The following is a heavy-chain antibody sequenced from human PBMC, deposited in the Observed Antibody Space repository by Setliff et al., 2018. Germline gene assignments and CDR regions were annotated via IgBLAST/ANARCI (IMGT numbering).Heavy chain of an antibody. V-gene: IGHV5-51*01. CDR2: IYPGDSDT. Sequence: GESLKISCKGSGDNFNTNWIAWVRQMPGRGLEWMGVIYPGDSDTRYSPSFEGQVIVSADKSSSSAFLQWNSLKASDTAMYFCARRDFGSDYPLVSWGQGTLVTVFS. J-gene: IGHJ4*02. CDR3: ARRDFGSDYPLVS. D-gene: IGHD6-25*01. CDR1: GDNFNTNW.